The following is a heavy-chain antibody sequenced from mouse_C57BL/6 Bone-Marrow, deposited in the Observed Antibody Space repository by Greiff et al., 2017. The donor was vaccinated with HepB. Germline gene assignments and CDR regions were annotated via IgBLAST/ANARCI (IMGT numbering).Heavy chain of an antibody. Sequence: VQLKQSGPVLVKPGASVKMSCKASGYTFTDYYMNWVKQSHGKSLEWIGVINPYNGGTSYNQKFKGKATLTVDKSSSTAYMELNSLTSEDSAVYYCARLPYLAWFAYWGQGTLVTVSA. J-gene: IGHJ3*01. V-gene: IGHV1-19*01. CDR3: ARLPYLAWFAY. CDR2: INPYNGGT. D-gene: IGHD5-1-1*01. CDR1: GYTFTDYY.